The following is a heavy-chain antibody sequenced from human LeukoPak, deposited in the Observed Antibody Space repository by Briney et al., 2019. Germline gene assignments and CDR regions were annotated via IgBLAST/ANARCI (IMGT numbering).Heavy chain of an antibody. J-gene: IGHJ4*02. CDR3: ARSSSPRAVAAPFDY. V-gene: IGHV1-8*01. CDR1: GYTFITYD. Sequence: ASVKVSCKASGYTFITYDINWVRQATGQGLEWMGWMSPNSGNTGYAQKFQGRVTMTRDTSTYTVYMELSSLRSEDTAVYYCARSSSPRAVAAPFDYWGQGTLVTVSS. CDR2: MSPNSGNT. D-gene: IGHD6-19*01.